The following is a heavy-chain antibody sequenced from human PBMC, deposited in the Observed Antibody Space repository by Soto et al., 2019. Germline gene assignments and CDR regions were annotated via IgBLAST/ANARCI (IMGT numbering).Heavy chain of an antibody. CDR3: ARGVGYCSSTRCSPGYYFDS. V-gene: IGHV3-21*01. J-gene: IGHJ4*02. D-gene: IGHD2-2*01. Sequence: PGGTLRLSCLDSGSTFSSYGMNWVRQAPGRGLEWVSRISSSGAYVDYVDSVKGRFTISRDNAKSLMYLQMDSLRADDTAVYYCARGVGYCSSTRCSPGYYFDSWGQGTQGTVSS. CDR2: ISSSGAYV. CDR1: GSTFSSYG.